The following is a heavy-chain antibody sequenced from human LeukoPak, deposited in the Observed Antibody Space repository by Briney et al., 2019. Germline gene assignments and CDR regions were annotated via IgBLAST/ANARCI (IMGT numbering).Heavy chain of an antibody. J-gene: IGHJ4*02. CDR2: IYTSGST. D-gene: IGHD6-13*01. Sequence: PSETLSLTCTVSGGSISSGSYYWSWIRQPAGKGLEWIGRIYTSGSTNYNPSLKSRVTISVDTSKNQFSLKLSSVTAADTAVYYCARGYSSSWYVPSTPRTLYDYWGQGTLVTVSS. CDR1: GGSISSGSYY. CDR3: ARGYSSSWYVPSTPRTLYDY. V-gene: IGHV4-61*02.